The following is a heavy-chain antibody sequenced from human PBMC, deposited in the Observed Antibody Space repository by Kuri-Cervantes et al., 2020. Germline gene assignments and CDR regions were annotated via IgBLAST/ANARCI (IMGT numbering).Heavy chain of an antibody. CDR1: GYSISSGYY. V-gene: IGHV4-38-2*01. CDR2: IYHSGST. CDR3: ARAKVTMVRGVIRYFDY. Sequence: SQTLSLTCAVSGYSISSGYYWGWIRQPPGKGLEWIGSIYHSGSTYYNPSLKSRVTISVDTSKNQFSLKLSSVTAADTAVYYCARAKVTMVRGVIRYFDYWGQGTPVTVSS. D-gene: IGHD3-10*01. J-gene: IGHJ4*02.